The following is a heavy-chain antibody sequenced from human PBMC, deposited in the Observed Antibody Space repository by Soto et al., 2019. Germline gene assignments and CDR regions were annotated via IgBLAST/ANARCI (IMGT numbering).Heavy chain of an antibody. CDR2: IYPGDSDT. CDR1: GYSFTNYW. CDR3: ARPRSGSYRLDYYGMDV. Sequence: GESLKISCKGSGYSFTNYWIVWVRQVPGKGLEWMGIIYPGDSDTRYSPSFQGQVTISADKSISTAYLQWRSLRASDTAMYYCARPRSGSYRLDYYGMDVWGQGTTVTVSS. J-gene: IGHJ6*02. V-gene: IGHV5-51*01. D-gene: IGHD3-10*01.